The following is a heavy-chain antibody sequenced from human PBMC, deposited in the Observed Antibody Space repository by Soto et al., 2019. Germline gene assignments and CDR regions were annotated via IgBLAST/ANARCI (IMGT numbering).Heavy chain of an antibody. CDR1: GYTFTNYG. CDR2: ISAYNGDT. CDR3: ARDPGPGIAAAGAYYYYYGMDV. Sequence: GASVKVSCKASGYTFTNYGISWVRQAPGQGLEWMGWISAYNGDTNYAQKLQDRVTMTTDTSTSTVYMELRSLRSDDTAVYYCARDPGPGIAAAGAYYYYYGMDVWGQGTTVTVSS. V-gene: IGHV1-18*01. D-gene: IGHD6-13*01. J-gene: IGHJ6*02.